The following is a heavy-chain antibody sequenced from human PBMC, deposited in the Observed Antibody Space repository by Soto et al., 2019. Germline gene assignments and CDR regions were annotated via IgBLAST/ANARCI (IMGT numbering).Heavy chain of an antibody. Sequence: EVQLLESGGGLVQPGGSLRLSCAASGFTFSSYAMSWVRQPPGKGLEWVSAIAGSSGRTNNADSVKGRFSISRDNSKNTLFLQMNSLRAEDTAVYYCAKGKSSDGYSYGYDWGQGTLVTVSS. CDR2: IAGSSGRT. J-gene: IGHJ4*02. D-gene: IGHD5-18*01. CDR1: GFTFSSYA. V-gene: IGHV3-23*01. CDR3: AKGKSSDGYSYGYD.